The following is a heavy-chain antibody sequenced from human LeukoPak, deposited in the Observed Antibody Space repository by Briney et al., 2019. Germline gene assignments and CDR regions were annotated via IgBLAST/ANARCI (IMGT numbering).Heavy chain of an antibody. D-gene: IGHD3-10*01. J-gene: IGHJ4*02. CDR3: ARVWGVTKYGIDY. CDR1: GFTFSSYA. V-gene: IGHV3-30-3*01. CDR2: ISYDGSNK. Sequence: PGGSLRLSCAASGFTFSSYAMHWVRQAPGKGLEWVAVISYDGSNKYYADSVKGRFTISRDNSKNTLYLQMNSLRAEDTAVYYCARVWGVTKYGIDYWGQGTLVTASS.